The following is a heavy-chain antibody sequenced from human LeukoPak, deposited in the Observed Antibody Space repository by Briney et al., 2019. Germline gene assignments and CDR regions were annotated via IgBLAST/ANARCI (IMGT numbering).Heavy chain of an antibody. CDR1: GFTFSSYW. D-gene: IGHD1-26*01. CDR3: ARVVGAGYFDL. J-gene: IGHJ2*01. Sequence: GGSLRLSCAASGFTFSSYWMSWVRQAPGKGLEWVANINQDGSGKYYVDSVKGRFTLSRDNAKNSLYLQMNSLRAEDTAVYYCARVVGAGYFDLWGRGTLVTVSS. V-gene: IGHV3-7*01. CDR2: INQDGSGK.